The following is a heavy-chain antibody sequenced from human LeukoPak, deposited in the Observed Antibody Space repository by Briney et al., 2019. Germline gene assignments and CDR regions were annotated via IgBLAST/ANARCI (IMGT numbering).Heavy chain of an antibody. V-gene: IGHV5-51*01. D-gene: IGHD5-18*01. CDR1: GYSFTSYR. J-gene: IGHJ6*02. Sequence: GESLKISCKGSGYSFTSYRIGWVRQMPGKGLEWMGIIYPGDSDTRYSPSFQGQVTISADKSISTAYLQWGSLKASDTAMYYCARGGYSYGYYYGMDVWGQGTTVTVSS. CDR2: IYPGDSDT. CDR3: ARGGYSYGYYYGMDV.